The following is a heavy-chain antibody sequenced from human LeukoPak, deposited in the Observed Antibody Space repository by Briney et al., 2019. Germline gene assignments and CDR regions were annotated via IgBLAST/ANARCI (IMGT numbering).Heavy chain of an antibody. Sequence: PGGSLRLSCAASGFSFINHWMTWVRQAPGKGLGWVATIKQDGSEKYYVGSMKGRITVSRDNAKNSLFLQMNSLRAEDTAVYYCARVGLLGISQHMDVWGTGTTVTVSS. V-gene: IGHV3-7*01. CDR3: ARVGLLGISQHMDV. J-gene: IGHJ6*03. CDR1: GFSFINHW. CDR2: IKQDGSEK. D-gene: IGHD4/OR15-4a*01.